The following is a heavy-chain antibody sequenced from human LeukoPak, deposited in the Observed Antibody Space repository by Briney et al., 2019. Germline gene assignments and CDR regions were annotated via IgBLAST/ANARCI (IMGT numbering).Heavy chain of an antibody. Sequence: ASVKVSCKASGYTFTDYYIHWVRQAPGQGLEWMGWINGNNGNTNYAEKLQGRLTMTTDTSTSTAYMELRSLRSDDTAVYYCARDLPSLSPVALTYWAQGTLVTVSS. CDR1: GYTFTDYY. D-gene: IGHD2-2*01. V-gene: IGHV1-18*04. CDR2: INGNNGNT. J-gene: IGHJ4*02. CDR3: ARDLPSLSPVALTY.